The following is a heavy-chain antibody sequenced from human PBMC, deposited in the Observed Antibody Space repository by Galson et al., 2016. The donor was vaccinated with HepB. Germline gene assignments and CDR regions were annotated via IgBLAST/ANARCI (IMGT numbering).Heavy chain of an antibody. CDR2: IHYSGST. Sequence: SETLSLTCAVSGVSISSSSYSWGWIRQPPGKGLEWIGSIHYSGSTYCNPSLKSRVIISVDTSKNQFSLRLSSVTAADTAVYYCAGNNDILTASSYDYWGQGTLVTVSS. CDR1: GVSISSSSYS. CDR3: AGNNDILTASSYDY. V-gene: IGHV4-39*01. D-gene: IGHD3-9*01. J-gene: IGHJ4*02.